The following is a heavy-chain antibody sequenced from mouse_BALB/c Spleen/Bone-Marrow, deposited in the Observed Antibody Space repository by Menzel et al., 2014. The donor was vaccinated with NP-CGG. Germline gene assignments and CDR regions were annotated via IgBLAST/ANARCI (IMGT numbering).Heavy chain of an antibody. J-gene: IGHJ1*01. Sequence: DVQLQESGAELVKPGASVKLSCTASGFNIKDTYMHWVKQRPEQGLEWNGRIDPANGNTKYDPKFQGKATITADTSSNTAYLQLSSLTSEDTAVYYCATMITDWYFDVWGAGTTVTVSS. CDR2: IDPANGNT. CDR3: ATMITDWYFDV. V-gene: IGHV14-3*02. D-gene: IGHD2-4*01. CDR1: GFNIKDTY.